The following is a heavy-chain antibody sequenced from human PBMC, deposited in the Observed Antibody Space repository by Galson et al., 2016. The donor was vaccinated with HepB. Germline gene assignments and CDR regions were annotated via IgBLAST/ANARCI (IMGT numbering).Heavy chain of an antibody. CDR2: FIPSSGEV. CDR1: GGSFSSYS. D-gene: IGHD3-10*01. V-gene: IGHV1-69*02. CDR3: ARPAMGRGVSYHGLDV. J-gene: IGHJ6*02. Sequence: SVKVSCKASGGSFSSYSLNWVRQAPGQGLQWMGRFIPSSGEVDYAEKFQGRLTITADRSARTVYMELSILTSDDTALYYCARPAMGRGVSYHGLDVWGQGTTVIVSS.